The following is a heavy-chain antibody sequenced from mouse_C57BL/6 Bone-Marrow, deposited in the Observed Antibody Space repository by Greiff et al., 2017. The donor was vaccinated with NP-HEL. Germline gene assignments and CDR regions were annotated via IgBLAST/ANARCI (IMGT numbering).Heavy chain of an antibody. V-gene: IGHV1-56*01. Sequence: VQLQESGPELVRPGASVKISCKAPGYTFTSHWMQWVRQRPGQGLEWIGEIFPGSGSTYYNEKFKGKATLTVDTSSSTAYMQLSSLTSEGSAVYCCARDRTHSGSSLGYWGKGASVTVSS. CDR2: IFPGSGST. J-gene: IGHJ4*01. D-gene: IGHD1-1*01. CDR3: ARDRTHSGSSLGY. CDR1: GYTFTSHW.